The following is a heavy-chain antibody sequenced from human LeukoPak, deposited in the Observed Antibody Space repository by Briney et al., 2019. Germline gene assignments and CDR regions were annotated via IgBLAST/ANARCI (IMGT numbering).Heavy chain of an antibody. Sequence: GESLKISCKGSGYSFTNYWIGWVRQMPGKGLEWMGIINPSDSDTRYSPSFQGQVTISADKSISTAYLQWSSLRASDSAMYYCARHLWAAGASGDVWGQGTTVTVSS. CDR1: GYSFTNYW. V-gene: IGHV5-51*01. CDR2: INPSDSDT. CDR3: ARHLWAAGASGDV. J-gene: IGHJ6*02. D-gene: IGHD2-21*01.